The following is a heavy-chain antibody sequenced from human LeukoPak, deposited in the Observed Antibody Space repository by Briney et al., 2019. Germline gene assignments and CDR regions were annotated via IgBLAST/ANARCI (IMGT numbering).Heavy chain of an antibody. CDR3: ARAVSATAGSLTVDY. Sequence: SETLSLTCAVYGESFSGYCWSWIRQPPGKGLEWIGEINHSGSTNYNPSLKSRVTMSVGTSKSQFSLKLSSVTAADTGVYYCARAVSATAGSLTVDYWGQGILVTVSS. CDR2: INHSGST. CDR1: GESFSGYC. J-gene: IGHJ4*02. D-gene: IGHD6-13*01. V-gene: IGHV4-34*01.